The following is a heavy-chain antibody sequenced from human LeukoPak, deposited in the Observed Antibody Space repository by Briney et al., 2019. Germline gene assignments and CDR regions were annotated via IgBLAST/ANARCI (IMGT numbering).Heavy chain of an antibody. V-gene: IGHV4-61*02. CDR1: GGSISSGSYY. D-gene: IGHD2-2*01. Sequence: SETLSLTCIVSGGSISSGSYYWSWIRQPAGKGLEWIGRIYTSGSINYTPSLKSRVTISVDTSKNQFSLNLTSVTAADTAVYYCASGYCSSNSCYLSDYWGQGTLVTVSS. J-gene: IGHJ4*02. CDR3: ASGYCSSNSCYLSDY. CDR2: IYTSGSI.